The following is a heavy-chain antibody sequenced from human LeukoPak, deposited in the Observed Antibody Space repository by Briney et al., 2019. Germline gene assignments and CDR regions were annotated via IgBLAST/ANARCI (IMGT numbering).Heavy chain of an antibody. J-gene: IGHJ5*02. D-gene: IGHD2-2*01. CDR3: AASVVVPAAMIRFAP. V-gene: IGHV4-38-2*01. Sequence: SETLSLTCAVSGYSLSSGYYWGWIRQPPGKGLEWIGSINHSESTYYNPSLKSRGTISVDTSKNQFSLKLSSVTAADTAVYYCAASVVVPAAMIRFAPWGQGTLVTVSS. CDR2: INHSEST. CDR1: GYSLSSGYY.